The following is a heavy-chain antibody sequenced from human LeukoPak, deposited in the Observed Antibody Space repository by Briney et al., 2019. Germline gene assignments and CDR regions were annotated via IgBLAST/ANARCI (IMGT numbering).Heavy chain of an antibody. CDR2: INPSGSVK. D-gene: IGHD3-16*01. CDR3: ARGGGLDV. V-gene: IGHV3-7*03. CDR1: GFTFSKYW. Sequence: GGSLRLFCAASGFTFSKYWMNWARQAPGKGLEWAASINPSGSVKYYVNSVKGRFTISRDNAKNSLYLQMSNLRAEDTAVYFCARGGGLDVWGQGATVTVSS. J-gene: IGHJ6*02.